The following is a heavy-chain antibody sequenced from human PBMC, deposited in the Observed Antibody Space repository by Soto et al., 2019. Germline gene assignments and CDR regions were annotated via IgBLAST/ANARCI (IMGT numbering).Heavy chain of an antibody. CDR1: GGSISSSSYY. Sequence: PSETLSLTCTVPGGSISSSSYYWGWIRQPPGKGLEWIGSIYYSGSTYYNPSLKSRVTISVDTSKNQFSLKLSSVTAADTAVYYCARFISGSYYNYYGMDVWGQGTTVTVSS. CDR2: IYYSGST. CDR3: ARFISGSYYNYYGMDV. J-gene: IGHJ6*02. D-gene: IGHD1-26*01. V-gene: IGHV4-39*01.